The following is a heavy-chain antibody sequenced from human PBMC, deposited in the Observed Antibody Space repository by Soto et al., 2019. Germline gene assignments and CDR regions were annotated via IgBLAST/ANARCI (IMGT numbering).Heavy chain of an antibody. CDR3: ARESPVGEPRHYYYGMDV. J-gene: IGHJ6*02. CDR1: GGTFSSYA. V-gene: IGHV1-69*12. Sequence: QVQLVQSGAEVKKPGSSVKVSCKASGGTFSSYAISWVRKAPGQGLEWMGGIIPVYGTTNYAQKFQGRVKIAVDDFTSTAYMELSSLRSEDTAVYYCARESPVGEPRHYYYGMDVWGQGTTVTVSS. CDR2: IIPVYGTT.